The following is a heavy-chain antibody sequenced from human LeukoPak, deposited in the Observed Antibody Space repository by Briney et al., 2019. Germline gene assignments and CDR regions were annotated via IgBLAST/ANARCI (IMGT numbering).Heavy chain of an antibody. J-gene: IGHJ4*02. V-gene: IGHV3-7*03. CDR3: AKDRGSWFALFDS. Sequence: GGSLRLSCAASGFTFSSYWMTWVRQAPGKGLEWVANIKRDGSAKYYVDSVKGRFTISRDNSKSTLFLHMNSLRAEDTAVYYCAKDRGSWFALFDSWGQGTLVTVSS. CDR1: GFTFSSYW. CDR2: IKRDGSAK. D-gene: IGHD6-13*01.